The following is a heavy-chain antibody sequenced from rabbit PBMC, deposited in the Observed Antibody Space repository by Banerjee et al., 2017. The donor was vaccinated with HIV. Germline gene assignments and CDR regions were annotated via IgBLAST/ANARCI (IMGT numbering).Heavy chain of an antibody. V-gene: IGHV1S40*01. CDR1: GFSFSSSYW. J-gene: IGHJ6*01. Sequence: QSLEESGGDLVKPGASLTLTCTASGFSFSSSYWICWVRQAPGKGLEWIACIHIGGGGNNGYASWAKGRFTISKTSSTTVTLQMTSLTVADTATYFCARDVADVGGYEFGLWGPGTLVTVS. CDR3: ARDVADVGGYEFGL. CDR2: IHIGGGGNN. D-gene: IGHD1-1*01.